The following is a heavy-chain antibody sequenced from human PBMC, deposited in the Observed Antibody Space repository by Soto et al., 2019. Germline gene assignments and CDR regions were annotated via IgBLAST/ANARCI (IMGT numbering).Heavy chain of an antibody. CDR2: INAGTGDT. V-gene: IGHV1-3*05. Sequence: QVQLVQSGAEEKKPGASVKVSCKASGYTFTSYFIHWVRQAPGQRPEWMGWINAGTGDTKYSPQLQGRVTISGDTSANTVYMDLGGLRFEDTAVYYCVKDDPALHSWGQGTLVTVSS. CDR1: GYTFTSYF. J-gene: IGHJ4*02. CDR3: VKDDPALHS.